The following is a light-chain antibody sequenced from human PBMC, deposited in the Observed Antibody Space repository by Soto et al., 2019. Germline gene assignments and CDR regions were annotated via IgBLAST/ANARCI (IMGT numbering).Light chain of an antibody. J-gene: IGLJ1*01. CDR2: DVS. V-gene: IGLV2-14*03. Sequence: QSALTQPASVSGSPGQSITISCTGTSSDVGAYNYVSWYQQHPGEAPKLMIYDVSYRPSGVSNRFSGSKSGNTASLTISGLQAEDEADYYCSSYTTSTTGVFGTGTKVTVL. CDR1: SSDVGAYNY. CDR3: SSYTTSTTGV.